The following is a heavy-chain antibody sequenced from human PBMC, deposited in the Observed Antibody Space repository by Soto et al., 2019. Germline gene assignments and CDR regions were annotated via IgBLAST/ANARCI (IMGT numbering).Heavy chain of an antibody. V-gene: IGHV5-51*01. CDR3: ARGSGSSSSGLRFDY. J-gene: IGHJ4*02. D-gene: IGHD6-6*01. CDR2: IYPDDSDT. Sequence: PGETLKISCKGSGYSFTSYWIGWVRQMPGKGLEWMGIIYPDDSDTRYSPSFQGQVTISADKSISTAYLQWSSLKASDTAMYYCARGSGSSSSGLRFDYWGQGTLVTVSS. CDR1: GYSFTSYW.